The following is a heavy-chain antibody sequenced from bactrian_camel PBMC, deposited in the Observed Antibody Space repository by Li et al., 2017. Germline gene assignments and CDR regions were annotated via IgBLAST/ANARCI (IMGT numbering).Heavy chain of an antibody. CDR1: GYTYSSYF. CDR3: AAGRGIVDAGLAAAGW. Sequence: QLVESGGGSVQAGGSLRLSCAASGYTYSSYFMGWFRQAPGKEREEVATIYTRGDSTYYADSVKGRLAISRDNAKNTLYLQMNSLKVEDTAMYYCAAGRGIVDAGLAAAGWWGQGTQVTVS. D-gene: IGHD2*01. CDR2: IYTRGDST. J-gene: IGHJ4*01. V-gene: IGHV3S28*01.